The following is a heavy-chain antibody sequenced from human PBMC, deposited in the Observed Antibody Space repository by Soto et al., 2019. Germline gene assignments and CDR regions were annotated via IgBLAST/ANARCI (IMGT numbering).Heavy chain of an antibody. J-gene: IGHJ3*02. D-gene: IGHD3-22*01. CDR3: AKKDSYYDSSGYYQHYAFDI. V-gene: IGHV3-23*01. CDR1: GFTFSSYA. CDR2: ISGSGGST. Sequence: GSLRLSCAASGFTFSSYAMSWVRQAPGKGLEWVSAISGSGGSTYYADSVKGRFTISRDNSKNTLYLQMNSLRAEDTAVYYCAKKDSYYDSSGYYQHYAFDIWGQGTMVTVSS.